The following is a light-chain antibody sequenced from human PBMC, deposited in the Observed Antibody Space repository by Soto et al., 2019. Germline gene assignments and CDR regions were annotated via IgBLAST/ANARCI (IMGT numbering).Light chain of an antibody. V-gene: IGKV1-39*01. CDR1: QTISSW. J-gene: IGKJ1*01. CDR2: AAS. CDR3: QQSYFIPRT. Sequence: DIQLTQSPSTLSGSVGVRVTIXXRASQTISSWLAWYQQKPGKAPKXRIFAASSLQSGVPSRFSGSGSETRFTLTISSLQAEDFATYNCQQSYFIPRTFGQGTKVDIK.